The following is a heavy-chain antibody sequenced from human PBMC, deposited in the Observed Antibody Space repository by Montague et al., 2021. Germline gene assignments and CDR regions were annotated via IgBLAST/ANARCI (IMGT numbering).Heavy chain of an antibody. CDR3: LRIAFAVIPH. CDR2: SYLLSNWKY. Sequence: CAISGDSDCIMKPSRRSDKHSPSRRLLRLLISYLLSNWKYDYAASVAGRVTVNPDTSKNQVSLELRSVTPEDTAVYYCLRIAFAVIPHWGQGTLVTVSS. V-gene: IGHV6-1*01. CDR1: GDSDCIMKPS. J-gene: IGHJ4*02. D-gene: IGHD3-16*01.